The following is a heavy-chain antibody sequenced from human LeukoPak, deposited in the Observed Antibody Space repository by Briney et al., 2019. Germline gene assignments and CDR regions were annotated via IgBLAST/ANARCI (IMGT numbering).Heavy chain of an antibody. D-gene: IGHD2-2*01. V-gene: IGHV3-7*01. J-gene: IGHJ4*02. CDR1: GFSFSNDW. CDR3: ARDHAYRTDY. Sequence: GGSLRLSCAASGFSFSNDWMCWVGHAPGKGLEWVANINQDESKKYYVDSVKGRFTISRDNAKNSLYLQMSSLRAEDTAVYYCARDHAYRTDYWGQGTLVTVSS. CDR2: INQDESKK.